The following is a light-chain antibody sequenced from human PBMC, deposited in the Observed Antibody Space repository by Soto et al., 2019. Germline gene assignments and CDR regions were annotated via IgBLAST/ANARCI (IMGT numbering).Light chain of an antibody. CDR3: RSYTSSSTLVV. CDR1: SSDVGGYNY. V-gene: IGLV2-14*01. Sequence: QSALTQPASVSGSPGQSITISCTGTSSDVGGYNYVSWYQQHPGKAPKLMIYDVSNRPSGVSTRFSGSKSGNTASLTISGLKAEDEADYYCRSYTSSSTLVVFGGGTKLTVL. CDR2: DVS. J-gene: IGLJ2*01.